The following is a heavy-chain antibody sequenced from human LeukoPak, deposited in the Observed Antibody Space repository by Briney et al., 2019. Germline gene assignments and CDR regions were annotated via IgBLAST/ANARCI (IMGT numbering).Heavy chain of an antibody. CDR1: GGSISSYY. V-gene: IGHV4-59*08. D-gene: IGHD6-13*01. CDR2: IYYSGST. Sequence: PSETLSLTYTVSGGSISSYYWSWIRQPPGKGLEWIGYIYYSGSTNYNPSLKSRVTISVDTSKNQFSLNLNSVTAEDTAVYYCARHGIVDSSRKYYFDYWGQGTLVTVSS. CDR3: ARHGIVDSSRKYYFDY. J-gene: IGHJ4*02.